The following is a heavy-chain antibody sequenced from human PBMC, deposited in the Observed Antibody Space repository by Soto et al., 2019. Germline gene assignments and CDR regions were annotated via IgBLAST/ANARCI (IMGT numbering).Heavy chain of an antibody. CDR3: AVAATLDYYYYGMDV. CDR1: GGTFSSYA. V-gene: IGHV1-69*05. D-gene: IGHD2-15*01. J-gene: IGHJ6*02. Sequence: GASVKVSCKASGGTFSSYAISWVRQAPGQGLEWMGGIIPIFGTANYAQKFQGRVTITRDTSASTAYMELSSLRSEDTAVYYCAVAATLDYYYYGMDVWGQGTTVTVSS. CDR2: IIPIFGTA.